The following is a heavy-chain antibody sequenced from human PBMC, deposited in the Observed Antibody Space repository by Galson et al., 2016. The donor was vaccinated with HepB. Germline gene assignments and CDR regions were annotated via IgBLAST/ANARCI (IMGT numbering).Heavy chain of an antibody. CDR1: GVSIPSSNYY. CDR3: ASYFFDSGGYRPFDH. CDR2: VHYNRGT. J-gene: IGHJ4*02. Sequence: TLSLTCVVSGVSIPSSNYYWAWIRQPPGKGLAWIGSVHYNRGTYHYTPSLLSRVTISVDSSKNQLSLTLTSVTAADTAVYYCASYFFDSGGYRPFDHWGQGTLVTVSS. D-gene: IGHD3-22*01. V-gene: IGHV4-39*01.